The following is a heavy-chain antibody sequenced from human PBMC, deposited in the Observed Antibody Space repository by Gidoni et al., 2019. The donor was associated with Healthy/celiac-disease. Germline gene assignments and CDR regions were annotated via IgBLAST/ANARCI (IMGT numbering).Heavy chain of an antibody. D-gene: IGHD5-18*01. V-gene: IGHV1-69*04. Sequence: QVQLVQSGAEVKKPGSSVKVSCKASGGTFSSYAISWVRQAPGQGLEWMGRIIPILGIANYAQKFQGRVTITADKSTSTAYMELSSLRSEDTAVYYCAREGDFPGIQLWFVYWGQGTLVTVSS. CDR1: GGTFSSYA. CDR2: IIPILGIA. J-gene: IGHJ4*02. CDR3: AREGDFPGIQLWFVY.